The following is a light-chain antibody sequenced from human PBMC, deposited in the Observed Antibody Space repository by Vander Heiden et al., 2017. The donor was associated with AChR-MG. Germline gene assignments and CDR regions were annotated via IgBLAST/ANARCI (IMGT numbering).Light chain of an antibody. J-gene: IGKJ1*01. V-gene: IGKV3-20*01. CDR3: QQYGSPWT. Sequence: IGLTQSPGTLSLSPGERVTLPCRASQSISSSYLAWYQQKPGQAPRLLIYGISSRATGIPDRFSGSGSGTDFTLTISRLQPEDFAVYYCQQYGSPWTFGQGTKVEIK. CDR2: GIS. CDR1: QSISSSY.